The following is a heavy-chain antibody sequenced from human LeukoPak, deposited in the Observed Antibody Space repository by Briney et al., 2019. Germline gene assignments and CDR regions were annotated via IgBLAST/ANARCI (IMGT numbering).Heavy chain of an antibody. CDR1: GFIFSGYT. D-gene: IGHD3-22*01. J-gene: IGHJ1*01. CDR3: AKAYYYDSSAYYSGRLLYFQH. V-gene: IGHV3-21*04. CDR2: ISSSSDYI. Sequence: PGGSLRLSCAASGFIFSGYTMNWVRQTPGKGLEWVSSISSSSDYIYYADSVKGRFTISRDNSKNTLYLQMNSLRAEDTAVYYCAKAYYYDSSAYYSGRLLYFQHWGQGTLVTVSS.